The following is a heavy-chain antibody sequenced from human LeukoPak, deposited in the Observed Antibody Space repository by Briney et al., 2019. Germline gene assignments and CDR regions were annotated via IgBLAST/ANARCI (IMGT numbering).Heavy chain of an antibody. Sequence: GGSLRLSCAASGFTFSNYAMSWVRQAPGRGLEWVSGFSGSGGTTYYADSVKGRFTISRDNSKNTLYLQMNSLRAEDTAVYYCANGNRCTSPNCLGYYYFYMDVWGKGTTVTVSS. V-gene: IGHV3-23*01. CDR3: ANGNRCTSPNCLGYYYFYMDV. CDR2: FSGSGGTT. D-gene: IGHD2-8*01. J-gene: IGHJ6*03. CDR1: GFTFSNYA.